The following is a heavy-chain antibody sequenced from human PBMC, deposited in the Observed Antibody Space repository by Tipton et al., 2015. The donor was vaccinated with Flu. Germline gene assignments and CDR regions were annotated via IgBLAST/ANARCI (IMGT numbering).Heavy chain of an antibody. V-gene: IGHV4-61*02. CDR3: ARQVTYYYGSGSYYSYYYGMDV. CDR2: IYTSGST. D-gene: IGHD3-10*01. CDR1: GGSISSGSYY. J-gene: IGHJ6*02. Sequence: LRLSCTVSGGSISSGSYYWSWIRQPAGKGLEWIGRIYTSGSTNYNPSLKSRVTISVDTSKNQFSLKLSSVTAADTAVYYCARQVTYYYGSGSYYSYYYGMDVWGQGTTVTVSS.